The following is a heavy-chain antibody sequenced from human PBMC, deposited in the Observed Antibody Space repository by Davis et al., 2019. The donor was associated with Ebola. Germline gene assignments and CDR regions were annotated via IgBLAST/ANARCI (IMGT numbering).Heavy chain of an antibody. V-gene: IGHV3-33*03. D-gene: IGHD7-27*01. CDR2: IWYDGSNK. J-gene: IGHJ4*02. Sequence: PGGSLRLSCAASGFTFSDSGMHWVRQAPGKGLEWVALIWYDGSNKYYADSMKGRFTISRDNSTNTLYLQMNSLRAEDTAVYYCAKDSPTPGDWGQGTLVTVSS. CDR1: GFTFSDSG. CDR3: AKDSPTPGD.